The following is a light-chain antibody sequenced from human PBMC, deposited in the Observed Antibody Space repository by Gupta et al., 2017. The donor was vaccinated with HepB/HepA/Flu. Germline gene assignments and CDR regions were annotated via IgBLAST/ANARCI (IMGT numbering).Light chain of an antibody. CDR2: YDD. J-gene: IGLJ1*01. CDR3: AIWDDSLNAYV. Sequence: QSVLTQPPSVSEAPRQRVTISCSGSSSNIGNNAVNWYQQFPGKAPKLLIYYDDLLPSGVSDRFSGSRSGTSASLAISGLQSEDEADYYCAIWDDSLNAYVFGTGTKVTVL. CDR1: SSNIGNNA. V-gene: IGLV1-36*01.